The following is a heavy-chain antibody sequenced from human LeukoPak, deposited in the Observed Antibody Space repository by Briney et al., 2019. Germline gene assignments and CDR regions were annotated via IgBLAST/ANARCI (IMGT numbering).Heavy chain of an antibody. CDR3: AREWVRGVIITPYYYGMDV. V-gene: IGHV1-2*02. CDR2: INPNSGGT. CDR1: GYTFTGYY. D-gene: IGHD3-10*01. J-gene: IGHJ6*02. Sequence: ASVKVSCKASGYTFTGYYMHWVRQAPGQGLEWMGWINPNSGGTNYAQKFQGRVTMTRDTSISTAYMELSRLRSDDTAVYYCAREWVRGVIITPYYYGMDVWGQGTTVTVSS.